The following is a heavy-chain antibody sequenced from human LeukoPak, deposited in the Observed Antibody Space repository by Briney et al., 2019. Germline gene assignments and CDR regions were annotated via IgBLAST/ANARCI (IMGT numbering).Heavy chain of an antibody. CDR1: GFTFSDYH. J-gene: IGHJ4*02. CDR2: ITSSGDTI. CDR3: ARVPKTTVVTSHFDY. Sequence: SGGSLRLSCATSGFTFSDYHMTWIRQAPGKGLEWVSYITSSGDTICYADSVKGRFTISRDSAKNSLYLQMNSLRAEDTALYYCARVPKTTVVTSHFDYWGQGTLVTVSS. D-gene: IGHD4-23*01. V-gene: IGHV3-11*01.